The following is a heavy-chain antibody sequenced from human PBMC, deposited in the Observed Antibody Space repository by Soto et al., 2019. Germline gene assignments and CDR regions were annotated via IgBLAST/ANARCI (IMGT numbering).Heavy chain of an antibody. J-gene: IGHJ4*02. CDR2: IYYSGST. D-gene: IGHD1-26*01. CDR1: GGSISSYY. V-gene: IGHV4-59*01. CDR3: ATGVWSYPIDY. Sequence: ASETLSLTCTVSGGSISSYYWSWIRQPPGKGLEWIGYIYYSGSTNYNPSLKSRVTISVDTSKNQFSLKLSSVTAADTAVYYCATGVWSYPIDYWGQGTLVTVSS.